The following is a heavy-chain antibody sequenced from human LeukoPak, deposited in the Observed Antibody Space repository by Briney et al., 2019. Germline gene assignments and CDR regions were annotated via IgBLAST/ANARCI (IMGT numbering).Heavy chain of an antibody. CDR2: ISGGGGSI. CDR1: GFTFSSYA. V-gene: IGHV3-23*01. CDR3: AREEFRYSSSGGFWFDP. J-gene: IGHJ5*02. D-gene: IGHD6-13*01. Sequence: GGSLRLSCAASGFTFSSYAMSWVRQAPGKGLEWVSGISGGGGSIHYADSVKGRFTISRDNSMNTLYLQMNSLRAEDTAVYYCAREEFRYSSSGGFWFDPWGQGTLVTVSS.